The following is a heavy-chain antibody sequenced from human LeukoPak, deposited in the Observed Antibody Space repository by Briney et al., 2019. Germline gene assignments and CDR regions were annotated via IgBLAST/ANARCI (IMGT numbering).Heavy chain of an antibody. CDR3: ARDTHSNYMSNSDY. CDR1: GFTFSSYW. D-gene: IGHD4-11*01. V-gene: IGHV3-74*01. CDR2: INSDGSST. Sequence: QAGGSLRLSCAASGFTFSSYWMHWVRQAPGKGLGWVSRINSDGSSTSYADSVKGRFTISRDNAKNTLYLQMNSLRAEDTAVYYCARDTHSNYMSNSDYWGQGTLVTVSS. J-gene: IGHJ4*02.